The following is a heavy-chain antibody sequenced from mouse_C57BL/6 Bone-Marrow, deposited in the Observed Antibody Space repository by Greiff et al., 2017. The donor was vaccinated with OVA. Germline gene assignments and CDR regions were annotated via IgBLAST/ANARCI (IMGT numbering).Heavy chain of an antibody. Sequence: QVQLQQPGAELVMPGASVKLSCKASGYTFTSYWMHWVKQRPGQGLEWIGEIDPSDSYTNYNQKFKGKSTLTVDKSSSTAYMQLSSLTSEDSAVYYCERWRNWDDWFAYWGQGTLVTVSA. CDR2: IDPSDSYT. CDR3: ERWRNWDDWFAY. D-gene: IGHD4-1*01. V-gene: IGHV1-69*01. J-gene: IGHJ3*01. CDR1: GYTFTSYW.